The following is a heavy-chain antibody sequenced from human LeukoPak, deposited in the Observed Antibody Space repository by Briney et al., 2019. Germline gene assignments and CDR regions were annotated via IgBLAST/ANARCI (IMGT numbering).Heavy chain of an antibody. CDR1: GYTFTGYY. V-gene: IGHV1-2*06. CDR2: INPNSGGT. Sequence: ASVRVSCKASGYTFTGYYMHWVRQAPGQGLEWMGRINPNSGGTNYAQKFQGRVTMTRDTSISTAYMELSRLRSDDTAVYYCARQCSSTSCYSGQNDYWGQGTLVTVSS. CDR3: ARQCSSTSCYSGQNDY. D-gene: IGHD2-2*02. J-gene: IGHJ4*02.